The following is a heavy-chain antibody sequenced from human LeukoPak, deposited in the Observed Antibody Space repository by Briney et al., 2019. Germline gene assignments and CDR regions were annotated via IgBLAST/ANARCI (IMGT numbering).Heavy chain of an antibody. CDR3: ATRPSYYYDNSGFTPLDS. V-gene: IGHV3-48*02. CDR2: ISSSSRTI. D-gene: IGHD3-22*01. Sequence: GGSLRLSCAASGFIFSSYSMNWVRQAPGKGLEWISYISSSSRTIYYADSVRGRFTISRANAKNSLYLQMNSLRDEDTAVYYCATRPSYYYDNSGFTPLDSWGQGTLVTVSS. J-gene: IGHJ4*02. CDR1: GFIFSSYS.